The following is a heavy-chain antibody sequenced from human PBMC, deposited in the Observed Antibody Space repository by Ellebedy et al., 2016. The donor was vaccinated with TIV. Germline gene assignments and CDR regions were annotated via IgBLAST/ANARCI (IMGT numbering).Heavy chain of an antibody. J-gene: IGHJ3*02. D-gene: IGHD2-21*02. CDR1: GFTFSSYG. CDR2: ISYDGSNK. CDR3: AREVVVTAMGDGGVFDI. V-gene: IGHV3-30*03. Sequence: PGGSLRLSSAAPGFTFSSYGMHWVRQAPGKGLEWVAVISYDGSNKYYAYSVKGRFTISRDNSKNTLYLQMNSLRAEDTAVYYCAREVVVTAMGDGGVFDIWGQGTTVNVSS.